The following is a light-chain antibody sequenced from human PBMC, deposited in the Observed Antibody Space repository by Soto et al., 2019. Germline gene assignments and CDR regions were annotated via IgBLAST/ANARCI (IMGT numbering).Light chain of an antibody. CDR3: QQYNNWPPSWT. J-gene: IGKJ1*01. V-gene: IGKV3-15*01. Sequence: EIVLTQSPSTLSVSAGERATLSWGASQSVSSNLAWYQQKPGQAPRLLIYGTSTRATGIPARFSGSGSVTEFTLTISSLQSEDFAVYYCQQYNNWPPSWTFGQGTKVDIK. CDR1: QSVSSN. CDR2: GTS.